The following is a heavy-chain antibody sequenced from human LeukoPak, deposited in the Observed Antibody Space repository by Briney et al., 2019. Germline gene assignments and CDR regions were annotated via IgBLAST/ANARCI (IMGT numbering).Heavy chain of an antibody. D-gene: IGHD3-3*01. J-gene: IGHJ6*03. CDR1: GGSISSYY. V-gene: IGHV4-59*12. Sequence: SETLSLTCTVSGGSISSYYWSWIRQPPGKGLEWIGYIHYSGSTNYNPSLKSRLTISVDTSKNQFSLKLSSVTAADTAVYYCARVRGYVTIFGVSAYYYMDVWGKGTTVTVSS. CDR3: ARVRGYVTIFGVSAYYYMDV. CDR2: IHYSGST.